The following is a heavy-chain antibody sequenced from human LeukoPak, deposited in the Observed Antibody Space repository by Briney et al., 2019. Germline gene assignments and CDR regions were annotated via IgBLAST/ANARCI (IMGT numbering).Heavy chain of an antibody. CDR2: IYHSGST. Sequence: SETLSLTCTVSGYSISSGYYWGWIRQPPGKGLEWIGNIYHSGSTSYNPSLQIRLTISVDTSKNQFSLRLNSVTAADTALYYCARVQGGSYSDYWGQGTLVTVSS. CDR1: GYSISSGYY. J-gene: IGHJ4*02. CDR3: ARVQGGSYSDY. V-gene: IGHV4-38-2*02. D-gene: IGHD1-26*01.